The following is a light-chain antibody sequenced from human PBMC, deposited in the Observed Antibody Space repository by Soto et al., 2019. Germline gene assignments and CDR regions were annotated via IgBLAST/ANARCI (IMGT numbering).Light chain of an antibody. V-gene: IGKV1-5*03. CDR1: ESIRTW. Sequence: DIQMTQSPSSLSASVGDRVTITCRASESIRTWLAWYQQKPGKAPKLLIYGASSLESGVPPRFSGDGSETDFTLTICSRQRDDFGTYYCQQYSRLWSFGQGTKVEIE. CDR2: GAS. CDR3: QQYSRLWS. J-gene: IGKJ1*01.